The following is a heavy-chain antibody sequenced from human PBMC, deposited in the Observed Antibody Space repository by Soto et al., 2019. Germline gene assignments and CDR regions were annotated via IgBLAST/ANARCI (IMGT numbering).Heavy chain of an antibody. CDR2: AYYSGDT. CDR3: ARDRSTYGGGGTGEVKENWFDP. V-gene: IGHV4-59*01. D-gene: IGHD2-8*01. J-gene: IGHJ5*02. CDR1: GGSISRYY. Sequence: RSLTCSVSGGSISRYYWSWIRQPPGKGLEWIGYAYYSGDTGYNPSLKSRVTMAVDTSKNQVSLKLSSVTAADTAVYYCARDRSTYGGGGTGEVKENWFDPWGQGALV.